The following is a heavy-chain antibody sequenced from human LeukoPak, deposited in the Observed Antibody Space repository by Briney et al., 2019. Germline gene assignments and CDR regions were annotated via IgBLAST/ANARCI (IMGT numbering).Heavy chain of an antibody. CDR1: GFTFSSYA. Sequence: PGGSLRLSCAASGFTFSSYAMSWVRQAPGKGLEWVSAISGSGGSTYYADSVKGRFTISRDNSKDTLYLQMNSLRAEDTAIYYCAKTVYYGSGSYYRGTFDYWGQGTLVTVSS. D-gene: IGHD3-10*01. J-gene: IGHJ4*02. CDR2: ISGSGGST. V-gene: IGHV3-23*01. CDR3: AKTVYYGSGSYYRGTFDY.